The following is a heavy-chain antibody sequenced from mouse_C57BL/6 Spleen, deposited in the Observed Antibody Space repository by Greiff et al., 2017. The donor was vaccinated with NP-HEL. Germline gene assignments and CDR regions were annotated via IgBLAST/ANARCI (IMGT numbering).Heavy chain of an antibody. CDR2: INPGSGGT. V-gene: IGHV1-54*01. D-gene: IGHD2-1*01. CDR1: GYAFTNYL. Sequence: QVQLQQSGAELVRPGTSVKVSCKASGYAFTNYLIEWVKQRPGQGLEWIGVINPGSGGTNYNEKFKGKATLTADKSSSTAYMQLSSPTSEDSAVYFCARGNYGYFDVWGTGTTVTVSS. CDR3: ARGNYGYFDV. J-gene: IGHJ1*03.